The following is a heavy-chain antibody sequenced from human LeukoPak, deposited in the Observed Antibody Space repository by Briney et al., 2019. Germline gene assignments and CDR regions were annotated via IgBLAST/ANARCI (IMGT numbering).Heavy chain of an antibody. CDR3: ARDLGVAKIPTYFDY. Sequence: GASVKVSCKASGYIFINYGISWVRQAPGQELEWMGRISAYSGNTDYAQNLQGRVTMTTDTSTSTAYMELRSLRSDDTAVYYCARDLGVAKIPTYFDYWGQGTLVTVSS. CDR2: ISAYSGNT. J-gene: IGHJ4*02. CDR1: GYIFINYG. V-gene: IGHV1-18*01. D-gene: IGHD2-21*01.